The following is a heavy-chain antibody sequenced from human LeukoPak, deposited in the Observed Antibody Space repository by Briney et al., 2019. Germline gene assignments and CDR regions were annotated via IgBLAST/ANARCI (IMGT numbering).Heavy chain of an antibody. CDR3: AKVGGSSAWFDY. V-gene: IGHV3-30*18. J-gene: IGHJ4*02. CDR2: ISYDGSNK. CDR1: GFTFSSYG. Sequence: GSLRLSCAASGFTFSSYGMLWVRQAPGKGLEWVAVISYDGSNKYYADSVKGRFTISRDNSKNTLYLQMNSLRAEDTAVYYCAKVGGSSAWFDYWGQGTLVTVSS. D-gene: IGHD2-15*01.